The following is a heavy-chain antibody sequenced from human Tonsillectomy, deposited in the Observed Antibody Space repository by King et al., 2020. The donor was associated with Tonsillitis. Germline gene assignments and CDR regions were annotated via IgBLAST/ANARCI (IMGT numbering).Heavy chain of an antibody. V-gene: IGHV3-33*08. J-gene: IGHJ4*02. D-gene: IGHD3-22*01. CDR2: IWYDGSNK. CDR1: GFTFSSYG. CDR3: ARGYYDGSGYYLGDY. Sequence: VQLVESGGGVVQPGRSLRLSCAASGFTFSSYGMHWVRQAPGKGLEWVAVIWYDGSNKYDADSVKGRFTISRDNSKNTLYLQMNSLRAEDTAVYYCARGYYDGSGYYLGDYWGQGTLVTVSS.